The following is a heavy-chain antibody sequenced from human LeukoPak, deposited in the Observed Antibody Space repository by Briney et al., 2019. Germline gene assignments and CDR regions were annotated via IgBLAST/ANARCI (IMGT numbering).Heavy chain of an antibody. Sequence: PGGSLRLSCADSGFTFSRHWMDWVRQAPGKGLEWVANIKEDGSVNNYVDSVKGRFTISRDNAKNSLYLQMNSLRAEDTAVYYCAKDVSYGDYGIDAFDIWGQGTMVTVSS. CDR3: AKDVSYGDYGIDAFDI. D-gene: IGHD4-17*01. V-gene: IGHV3-7*01. CDR2: IKEDGSVN. CDR1: GFTFSRHW. J-gene: IGHJ3*02.